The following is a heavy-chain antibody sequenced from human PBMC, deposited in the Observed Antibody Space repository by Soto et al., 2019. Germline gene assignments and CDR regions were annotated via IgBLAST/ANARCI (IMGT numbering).Heavy chain of an antibody. J-gene: IGHJ4*02. CDR1: GGTFSSYT. Sequence: QVQLVQSGAEVKKPGSSVKVSCKASGGTFSSYTISWVRQAPGQGLEWMGRIIPILGIANYAQKFQGRVTITADKSKSTDYMELSSLRSEDTAVYYCARGPDPRQNHALFDYWGQGTLVTVSS. V-gene: IGHV1-69*02. CDR3: ARGPDPRQNHALFDY. CDR2: IIPILGIA.